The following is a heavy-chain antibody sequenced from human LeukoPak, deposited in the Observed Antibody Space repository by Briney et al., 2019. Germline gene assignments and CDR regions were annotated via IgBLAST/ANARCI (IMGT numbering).Heavy chain of an antibody. CDR2: IYYSGST. J-gene: IGHJ5*02. V-gene: IGHV4-31*03. CDR3: ARDLLIFGFDP. D-gene: IGHD3/OR15-3a*01. CDR1: GGSISSGGYY. Sequence: PSETLSLTCTVSGGSISSGGYYWSWIRQHPGKGLERIGYIYYSGSTYYNPSLKSRVTISVDTSKNQFSLKLSSVTAADTAVYYCARDLLIFGFDPWGQGTLVTVSS.